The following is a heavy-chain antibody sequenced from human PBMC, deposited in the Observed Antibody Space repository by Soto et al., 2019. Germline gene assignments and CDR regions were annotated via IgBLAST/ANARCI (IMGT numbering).Heavy chain of an antibody. J-gene: IGHJ4*02. D-gene: IGHD3-16*02. CDR3: AKGLGELSPESYDH. CDR2: ISYDGTNT. V-gene: IGHV3-30*10. CDR1: GFTFSSFA. Sequence: GSLRLSCAASGFTFSSFAMLWVRRAPGKGLEWVAVISYDGTNTYHSDSVKGRFIISRDNSRNTLYLQMNSLRAEDTAMYYCAKGLGELSPESYDHWGQGT.